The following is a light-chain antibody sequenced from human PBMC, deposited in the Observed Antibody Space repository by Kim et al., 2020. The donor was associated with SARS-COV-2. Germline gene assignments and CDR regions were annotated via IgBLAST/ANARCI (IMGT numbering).Light chain of an antibody. V-gene: IGKV1-5*03. CDR1: QSISSW. CDR2: KAS. Sequence: DIQMTQSPSTLSASVGDRVTITCRASQSISSWLAWYQQKPGKAPKLLIYKASSLESGVPSRFSGSGSGTKFTLTVSSLQPDDFAIYYCQQYNSYPWTFGHGTKLEI. CDR3: QQYNSYPWT. J-gene: IGKJ1*01.